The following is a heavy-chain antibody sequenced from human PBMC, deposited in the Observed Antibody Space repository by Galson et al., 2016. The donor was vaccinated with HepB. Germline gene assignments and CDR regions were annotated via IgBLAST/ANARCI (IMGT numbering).Heavy chain of an antibody. D-gene: IGHD4-11*01. CDR1: GFIFSSYA. CDR3: AKVDHDYRIVDPFDY. Sequence: SLRLSCAASGFIFSSYAMSWIRQAPGKGLEWVSAISGGGGRTYYADSVKGRFTISRDNSKNTLYLQMNSLRAEDTAVYYCAKVDHDYRIVDPFDYWGQGTLVTVSS. CDR2: ISGGGGRT. J-gene: IGHJ4*02. V-gene: IGHV3-23*01.